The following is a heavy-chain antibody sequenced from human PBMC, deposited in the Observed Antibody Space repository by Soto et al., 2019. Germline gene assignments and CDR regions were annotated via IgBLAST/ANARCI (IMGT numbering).Heavy chain of an antibody. D-gene: IGHD3-3*01. CDR2: ISAYNGNT. CDR3: ASPSSAYYAFAI. J-gene: IGHJ3*02. V-gene: IGHV1-18*01. CDR1: GYTFASYG. Sequence: GASVKVSCKASGYTFASYGISWVRQAPGQGIEWMGWISAYNGNTNYAQKLQGRVTITTDTSTSTAYMELRSLRSDDTAVYYCASPSSAYYAFAIWGQGTTVTVSS.